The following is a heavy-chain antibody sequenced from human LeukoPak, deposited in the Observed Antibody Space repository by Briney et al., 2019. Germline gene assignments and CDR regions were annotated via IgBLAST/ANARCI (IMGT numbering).Heavy chain of an antibody. CDR3: ARGGEKGFDP. V-gene: IGHV1-46*01. J-gene: IGHJ5*02. CDR1: GYTFTSYY. Sequence: ASVKVSCKASGYTFTSYYMHWVRQAPGQGLESMGIINPSGGSTSYAQKFQGRVTMTRATSTSTVYMELSSLRSEETAVYYCARGGEKGFDPWGQGTLVTVSS. CDR2: INPSGGST.